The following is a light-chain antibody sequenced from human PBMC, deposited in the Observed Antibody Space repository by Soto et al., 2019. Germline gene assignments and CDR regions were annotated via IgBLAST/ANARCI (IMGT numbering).Light chain of an antibody. V-gene: IGLV2-23*02. CDR3: SSYAGSSTHVV. J-gene: IGLJ2*01. CDR2: EVS. CDR1: SSDVGSYNL. Sequence: QSALTQPASVSGSAGQSITISCTGTSSDVGSYNLVSWYQQHPGKAPKLMIYEVSKRPSGVSNRFSGSKSGNTASLTISGLQAEDEADYYCSSYAGSSTHVVFGGGTKFTVL.